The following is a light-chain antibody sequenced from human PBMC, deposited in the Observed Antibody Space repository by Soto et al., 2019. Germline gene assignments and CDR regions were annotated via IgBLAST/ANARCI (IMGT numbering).Light chain of an antibody. J-gene: IGKJ1*01. CDR2: GAS. CDR3: QQYNNWPPWT. Sequence: EIELTQSPGTLSLSLGERATLSCRASQSVSSTLAWYQQKPGQAPRLLIYGASTRATGIPARFSGSGSGTEFTLTISSLQSEDFAVYYCQQYNNWPPWTSGQGTKVDI. V-gene: IGKV3-15*01. CDR1: QSVSST.